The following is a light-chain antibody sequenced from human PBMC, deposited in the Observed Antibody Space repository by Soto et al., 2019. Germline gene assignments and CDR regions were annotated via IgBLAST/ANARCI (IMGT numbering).Light chain of an antibody. CDR3: QVYGNSPMYT. J-gene: IGKJ2*01. V-gene: IGKV3-20*01. CDR1: QSVSNSS. Sequence: EIVLTQSPGTLSLSPGERATFSCRASQSVSNSSLAWYHQKPGQPPRLLLFAASRRATAIPDTFSGSGSGTDFTLTLSRLEPGDFSAYYCQVYGNSPMYTFGQGTRVEIK. CDR2: AAS.